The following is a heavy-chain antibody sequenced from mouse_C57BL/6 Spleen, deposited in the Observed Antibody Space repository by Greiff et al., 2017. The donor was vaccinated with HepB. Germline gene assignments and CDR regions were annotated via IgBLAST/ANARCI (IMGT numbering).Heavy chain of an antibody. CDR3: ARMGSSYYYAMDY. CDR1: GYTFTSYW. Sequence: VQLQQPGAELVMPGASVKLSCKASGYTFTSYWMHWMKQRPGQGLEWIGEIDPSDSYTNYNQKFKGKSTLTVDKSSSTAYMQLSSLASEDSAVYYCARMGSSYYYAMDYWGQGTSVTVSS. D-gene: IGHD1-1*01. J-gene: IGHJ4*01. CDR2: IDPSDSYT. V-gene: IGHV1-69*01.